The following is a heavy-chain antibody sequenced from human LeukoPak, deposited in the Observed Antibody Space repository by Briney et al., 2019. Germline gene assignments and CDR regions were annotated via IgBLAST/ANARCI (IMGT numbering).Heavy chain of an antibody. D-gene: IGHD3-3*01. CDR3: ARSYSAYYDFWSGYYTCYFDY. J-gene: IGHJ4*02. V-gene: IGHV4-59*01. CDR1: GGSISSYY. CDR2: IYYSGST. Sequence: SETLSLTCTVSGGSISSYYWSWIRQPPVKGLEWIGYIYYSGSTNYNPSLKSRVTISVDTSKNQFSLKLSSVTAADTAVYYCARSYSAYYDFWSGYYTCYFDYWGQGTLVTVSS.